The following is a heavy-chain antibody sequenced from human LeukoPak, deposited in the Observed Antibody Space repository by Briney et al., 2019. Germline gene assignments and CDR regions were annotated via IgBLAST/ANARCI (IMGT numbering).Heavy chain of an antibody. CDR2: IWHDGSKK. CDR3: ARWKGDPGRFFDY. Sequence: GGSLRLSCTPSGFTFSSYGMHWVRQAPGKGLEWVAVIWHDGSKKYYADSVEGRFTIARDNSRNTLNLQMNSLRAEDTAVYYCARWKGDPGRFFDYWGQGTPVTVSS. CDR1: GFTFSSYG. V-gene: IGHV3-33*01. J-gene: IGHJ4*02. D-gene: IGHD1-1*01.